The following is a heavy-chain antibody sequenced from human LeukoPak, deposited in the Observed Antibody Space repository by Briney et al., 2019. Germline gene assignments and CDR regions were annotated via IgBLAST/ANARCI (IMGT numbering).Heavy chain of an antibody. V-gene: IGHV4-34*01. CDR2: INHSGSTT. CDR1: GGSFSGYY. Sequence: PSETLSLTCAVYGGSFSGYYWSWIRQPPGKGLEWIGEINHSGSTTNYNPSLKSRVTISVDTSKNQFSLKLSSVTAADTAVYYCASRSTYYYGSGSYYWSYWGQGTLVTVSS. J-gene: IGHJ4*02. D-gene: IGHD3-10*01. CDR3: ASRSTYYYGSGSYYWSY.